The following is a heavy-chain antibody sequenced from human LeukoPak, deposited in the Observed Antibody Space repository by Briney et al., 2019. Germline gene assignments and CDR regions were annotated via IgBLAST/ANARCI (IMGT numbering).Heavy chain of an antibody. D-gene: IGHD1-26*01. CDR2: IYPGDSDT. CDR3: ARWESADLSALGY. Sequence: RGESLKISCKGSGYSFTSYWIGWVRQMPGKGLGWMGIIYPGDSDTRYSPSFQGQVTISADKSISTAYLQWSSLKASDTAMYYCARWESADLSALGYWGQGTLVTVSS. J-gene: IGHJ4*02. V-gene: IGHV5-51*01. CDR1: GYSFTSYW.